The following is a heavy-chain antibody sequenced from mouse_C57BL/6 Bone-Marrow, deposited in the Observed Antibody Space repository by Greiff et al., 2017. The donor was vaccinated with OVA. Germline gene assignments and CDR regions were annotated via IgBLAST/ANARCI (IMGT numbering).Heavy chain of an antibody. CDR2: INPGSGGT. V-gene: IGHV1-54*01. J-gene: IGHJ3*01. D-gene: IGHD2-2*01. CDR3: ARWLHWFAY. Sequence: QVQLQQSGAELVRPGTSVKVSCKASGYAFTNYLIEWVKQRPGQGLEWIGVINPGSGGTNYNEKFKGKATLTADKSSSTAYMQLSSLTSEDSAVYFCARWLHWFAYWGQGTLVTVSA. CDR1: GYAFTNYL.